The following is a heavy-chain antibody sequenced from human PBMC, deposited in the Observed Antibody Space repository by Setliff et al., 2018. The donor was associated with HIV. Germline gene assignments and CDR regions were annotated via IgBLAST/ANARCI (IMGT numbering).Heavy chain of an antibody. D-gene: IGHD2-15*01. CDR2: LYFGDSDP. Sequence: GESLKISCKTSGSNFATYWVGWVRQMPGKGLEWLGILYFGDSDPKYNPSFEGQVTISADKSIKTAFLQWRSLKTSDTAIYYCARGRGGYFGGGRYYNLPYFDSWGQGTQVTVSS. V-gene: IGHV5-51*01. CDR3: ARGRGGYFGGGRYYNLPYFDS. CDR1: GSNFATYW. J-gene: IGHJ4*02.